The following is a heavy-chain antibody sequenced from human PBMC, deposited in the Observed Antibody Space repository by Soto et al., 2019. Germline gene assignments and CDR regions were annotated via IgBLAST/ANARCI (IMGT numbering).Heavy chain of an antibody. CDR3: VRPNFGALTHFDF. Sequence: GESVKISCKAIGYTFTNHWIGWVRQTPGKGLEWMGIIFPGDSDTRYNPSFEGQVTVSADESISTAYLQWNTLKASDTAMYYCVRPNFGALTHFDFWGQGTLVTVSS. J-gene: IGHJ4*02. CDR1: GYTFTNHW. CDR2: IFPGDSDT. V-gene: IGHV5-51*01. D-gene: IGHD3-16*01.